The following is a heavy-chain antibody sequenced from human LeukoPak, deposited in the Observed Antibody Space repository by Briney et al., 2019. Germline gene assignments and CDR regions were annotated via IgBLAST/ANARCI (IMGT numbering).Heavy chain of an antibody. CDR2: IYYSGST. CDR3: ARGVRFLEWLPFFDY. J-gene: IGHJ4*02. Sequence: PSETLSLTCTVSGGSISSSSYYWSWIRQPPGKGLEWIGYIYYSGSTNYNPSLKSRVTISVDTSKNQFSLKLSSVTAADTAVYYCARGVRFLEWLPFFDYWGQGTLVTVSS. V-gene: IGHV4-61*01. CDR1: GGSISSSSYY. D-gene: IGHD3-3*01.